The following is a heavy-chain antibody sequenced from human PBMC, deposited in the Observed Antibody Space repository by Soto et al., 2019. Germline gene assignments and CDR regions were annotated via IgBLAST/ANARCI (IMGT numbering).Heavy chain of an antibody. CDR3: ARGRASCHFDN. J-gene: IGHJ4*02. CDR1: GYTFTNYV. Sequence: QVQLVQSGAEVKKPGASVKVSCKASGYTFTNYVMYWVRQAPGQSLEWVGWINAASGNTKYSQKFQDRVTLTRDTAATTVFMEMSSLGLEDTAVYFCARGRASCHFDNWGQATPVTVSS. CDR2: INAASGNT. V-gene: IGHV1-3*01.